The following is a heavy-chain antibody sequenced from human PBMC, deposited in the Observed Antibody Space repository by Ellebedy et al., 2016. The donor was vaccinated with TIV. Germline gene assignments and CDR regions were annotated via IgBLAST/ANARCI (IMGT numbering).Heavy chain of an antibody. CDR2: ISSGGSNK. Sequence: GESLKISXVASGFTFRSHGIYWVRQAPGKGLEWVAVISSGGSNKYYADSVKGRFTISRDNSKNTLYLQMNSLRTDDMAVYYCARGGSSGSSDYWGQGTLVTVSS. D-gene: IGHD3-10*01. J-gene: IGHJ4*02. V-gene: IGHV3-30*03. CDR3: ARGGSSGSSDY. CDR1: GFTFRSHG.